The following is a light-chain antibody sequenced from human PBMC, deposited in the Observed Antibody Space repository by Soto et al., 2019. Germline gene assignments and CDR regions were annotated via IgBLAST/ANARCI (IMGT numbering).Light chain of an antibody. CDR3: LQDYNYPWT. V-gene: IGKV1-6*01. Sequence: AIQMTQSPSSLSASVGDRVTITCRASHDIRNDLGWYQQKPGKVPKLLIYAASSLQSGVPSRFSGSGSGTDFTLTISSLQPEDFATYYCLQDYNYPWTFGQGTKVEIK. CDR2: AAS. J-gene: IGKJ1*01. CDR1: HDIRND.